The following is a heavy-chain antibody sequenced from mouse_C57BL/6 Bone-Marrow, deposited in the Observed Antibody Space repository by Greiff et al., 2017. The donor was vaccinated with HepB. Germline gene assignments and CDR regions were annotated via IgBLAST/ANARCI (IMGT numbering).Heavy chain of an antibody. CDR3: ARSYYGSAPFDY. V-gene: IGHV1-18*01. Sequence: EVQLVESGPELVKPGASVKIPCKASGYTFTDYNMDWVKQSHGKSLEWIGDINPNNGGTIYNQKFKGKATLTVDKSSSTAYMELRSLTSEDTAVYYCARSYYGSAPFDYWGQGTTLTVSS. CDR2: INPNNGGT. D-gene: IGHD1-1*01. CDR1: GYTFTDYN. J-gene: IGHJ2*01.